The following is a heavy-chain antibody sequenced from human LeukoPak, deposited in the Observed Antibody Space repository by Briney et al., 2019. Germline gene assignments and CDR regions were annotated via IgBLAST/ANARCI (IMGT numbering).Heavy chain of an antibody. CDR1: GFTVSRKY. CDR2: IYTDGST. CDR3: ARDYGDL. Sequence: GGSLRLSCAASGFTVSRKYMSWVRQAPGKGLEWVAVIYTDGSTYYAESVKGRFTISRDNSKNTLYLQMSSLRAEDMAVYYCARDYGDLWGQGTLVTVSS. J-gene: IGHJ5*02. V-gene: IGHV3-53*03. D-gene: IGHD3-10*01.